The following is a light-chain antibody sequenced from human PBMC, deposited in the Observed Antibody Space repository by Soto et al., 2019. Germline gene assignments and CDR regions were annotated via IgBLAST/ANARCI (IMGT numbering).Light chain of an antibody. Sequence: EIVLTQSPATLSLSPGGRATLSFRASQTVSSDLAWYQQKPGQAPRLLIYDASTRATGIPARFSGSGSGTEFTLTISSLQSEDCAVYYCQQYNKWPPITFGQGTRLEIK. CDR1: QTVSSD. CDR3: QQYNKWPPIT. J-gene: IGKJ5*01. CDR2: DAS. V-gene: IGKV3-15*01.